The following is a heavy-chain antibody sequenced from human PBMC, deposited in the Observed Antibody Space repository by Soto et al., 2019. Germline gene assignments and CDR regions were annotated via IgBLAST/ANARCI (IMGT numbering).Heavy chain of an antibody. D-gene: IGHD2-21*02. Sequence: ASVKVSCKASGYTFTSYGISWVRQAPGQGLEWMGWISAYNGNTNYAQKLQGRVTMTTDTSTSTAYMEPRSLRSDDTAVYYCARDLRYCGGDCHTFDYWGQGTLVTVSS. CDR2: ISAYNGNT. V-gene: IGHV1-18*01. J-gene: IGHJ4*02. CDR3: ARDLRYCGGDCHTFDY. CDR1: GYTFTSYG.